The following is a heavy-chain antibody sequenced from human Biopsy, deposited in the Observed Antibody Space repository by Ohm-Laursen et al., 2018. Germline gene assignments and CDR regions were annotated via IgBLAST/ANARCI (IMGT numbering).Heavy chain of an antibody. V-gene: IGHV4-4*07. CDR2: IYTSGSP. CDR3: ARGTGRYYVYGAFNI. Sequence: GTLSLTCTVSGDSINNYYWSWIRQPAGKGLEWIGRIYTSGSPNYNLSLESRVTMSVDTSKNQFSLNLRSVTAADTAVYYCARGTGRYYVYGAFNIWGQGTVVTVSS. CDR1: GDSINNYY. J-gene: IGHJ3*02. D-gene: IGHD1-26*01.